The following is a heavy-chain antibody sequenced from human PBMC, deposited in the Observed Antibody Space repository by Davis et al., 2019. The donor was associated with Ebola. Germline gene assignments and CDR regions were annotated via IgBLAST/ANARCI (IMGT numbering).Heavy chain of an antibody. V-gene: IGHV3-74*01. CDR2: INSDGSST. D-gene: IGHD2-2*01. J-gene: IGHJ6*02. CDR1: GFTFSSYS. Sequence: HTGGSLRLSCAASGFTFSSYSMNWVRQAPGKGLVWVSRINSDGSSTSYADSVKGRFTISRDNAKNTLYLQMNSLRAEDTAVYYCARDKVEYQLLYYYYGMDVWGQGTTVTVSS. CDR3: ARDKVEYQLLYYYYGMDV.